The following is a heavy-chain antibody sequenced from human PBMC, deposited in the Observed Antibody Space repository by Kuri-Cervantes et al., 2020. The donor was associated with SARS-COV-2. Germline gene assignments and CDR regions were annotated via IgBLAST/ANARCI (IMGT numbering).Heavy chain of an antibody. V-gene: IGHV3-64*01. D-gene: IGHD6-6*01. CDR1: GFTFSSYA. J-gene: IGHJ3*02. CDR2: ISNNGGST. Sequence: GESLKISCAASGFTFSSYAMHWVRQAPGKGLEYVSAISNNGGSTYYANSVKGRFTISRDNSKNTLYLQMGSLRAEDMAVYYCATRLYSSSVADPYAFDIWGQGTMVTVSS. CDR3: ATRLYSSSVADPYAFDI.